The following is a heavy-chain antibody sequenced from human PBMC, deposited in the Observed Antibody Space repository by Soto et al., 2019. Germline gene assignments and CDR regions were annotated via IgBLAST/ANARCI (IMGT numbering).Heavy chain of an antibody. CDR3: ARHLTYCSAGSCYSDFPYYGMDV. J-gene: IGHJ6*02. V-gene: IGHV4-39*01. CDR2: IFYSGST. Sequence: SEALSLTCTVSAGSFSSSSYYWGWIRQPPGKGLEWIGSIFYSGSTYYNPSLKSRVTISVDTSKNQFSLKLSSVTAADTAVYYCARHLTYCSAGSCYSDFPYYGMDVWGQGTTVTVSS. D-gene: IGHD2-15*01. CDR1: AGSFSSSSYY.